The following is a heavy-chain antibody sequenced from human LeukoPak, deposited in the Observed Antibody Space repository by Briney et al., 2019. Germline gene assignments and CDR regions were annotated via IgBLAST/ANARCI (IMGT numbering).Heavy chain of an antibody. CDR3: AKDAKLTLIVAPHGAFDI. CDR2: ITGSGVYT. CDR1: GFTFDNFA. D-gene: IGHD3-22*01. V-gene: IGHV3-23*01. J-gene: IGHJ3*02. Sequence: PGGSLRLSSAASGFTFDNFAMSWVRQAPGKGLEWVSGITGSGVYTYYADSVKGRFTVSRDNSNNTLYLQMSSLRAEDTAFYFCAKDAKLTLIVAPHGAFDIWGQGTMVTVSS.